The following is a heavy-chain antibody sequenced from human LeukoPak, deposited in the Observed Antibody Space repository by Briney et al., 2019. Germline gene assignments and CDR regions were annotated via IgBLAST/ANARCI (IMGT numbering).Heavy chain of an antibody. D-gene: IGHD3-10*01. CDR3: TYSERVRGDY. Sequence: GGSLRLSCAASGFTFSSYAMSWVRQAPGKGLEWVSAISGSGGSTYYADSVKGRFTISRDNSKNTLYLQMNSLKTEDTAVYYCTYSERVRGDYWGQGTLVTVSS. CDR2: ISGSGGST. J-gene: IGHJ4*02. V-gene: IGHV3-23*01. CDR1: GFTFSSYA.